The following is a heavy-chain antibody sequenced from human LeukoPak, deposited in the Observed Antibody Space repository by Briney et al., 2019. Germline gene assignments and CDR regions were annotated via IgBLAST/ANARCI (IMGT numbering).Heavy chain of an antibody. CDR1: GGSISSGDYY. Sequence: PSETLSLTCTVSGGSISSGDYYWSWIRQPPGKGLEWIGYIYYSGSTYYNPSLKSRVTISVDTSKNQFSLKLSSVTAADTAVYYCARLGSSGYFIQYYFDYWGQGTLVTVSS. D-gene: IGHD3-22*01. V-gene: IGHV4-30-4*08. J-gene: IGHJ4*02. CDR3: ARLGSSGYFIQYYFDY. CDR2: IYYSGST.